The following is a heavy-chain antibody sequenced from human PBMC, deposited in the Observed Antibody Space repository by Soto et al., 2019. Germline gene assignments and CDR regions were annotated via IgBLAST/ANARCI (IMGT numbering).Heavy chain of an antibody. Sequence: PSETLSLTCTVSSDSISSYYWIWIRQSPGKGLEWIGYTDYSGNTNYNPSLKSRVTISGDTFKNQFSLRLSSVTAADTAVYYCARAVGDPLYYLDYWGQGTLVTVSS. J-gene: IGHJ4*02. CDR1: SDSISSYY. CDR2: TDYSGNT. V-gene: IGHV4-59*08. D-gene: IGHD6-19*01. CDR3: ARAVGDPLYYLDY.